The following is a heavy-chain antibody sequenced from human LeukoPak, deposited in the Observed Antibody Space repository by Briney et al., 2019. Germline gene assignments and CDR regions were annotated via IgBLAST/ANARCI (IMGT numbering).Heavy chain of an antibody. CDR2: ISYDGSNK. V-gene: IGHV3-30*18. CDR3: AKSVRLAAAGTSPLDYFDY. J-gene: IGHJ4*02. CDR1: GFTFSSYG. Sequence: GGSLRLSCAASGFTFSSYGMHWVRQAPGKGLEWVAVISYDGSNKYYADSVKGRFTISRDNSKNTLYLQMNSLRAEDTAVYYCAKSVRLAAAGTSPLDYFDYWGQGTLVTVSS. D-gene: IGHD6-13*01.